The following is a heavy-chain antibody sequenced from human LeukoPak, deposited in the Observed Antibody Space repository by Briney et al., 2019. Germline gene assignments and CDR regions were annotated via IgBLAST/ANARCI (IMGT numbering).Heavy chain of an antibody. D-gene: IGHD1-26*01. CDR3: ARQAAGAPGY. CDR2: IYYSGST. V-gene: IGHV4-39*01. J-gene: IGHJ4*02. CDR1: GGSISSSGYY. Sequence: SETLSLTCTVSGGSISSSGYYWGWIRQPPGKGLEWIGSIYYSGSTYYNPSLKSRVTISVDTSKNQFSLKLSSVTAADTAVYYCARQAAGAPGYWGQGTLVTVSS.